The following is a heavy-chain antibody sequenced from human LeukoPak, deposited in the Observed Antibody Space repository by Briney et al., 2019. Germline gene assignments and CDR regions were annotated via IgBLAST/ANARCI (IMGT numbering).Heavy chain of an antibody. J-gene: IGHJ3*02. CDR2: ISSSSSYI. D-gene: IGHD2-15*01. Sequence: GGSLRLSCAASGFTFSSYSMNWVRQAPGEGLEWVSSISSSSSYIYYADSVKGRFTISRDNAKNSLYLQMNSLRAEDTAVYYCARVGDIVVVVAATEAFDIWGQGTMVTVSS. CDR1: GFTFSSYS. CDR3: ARVGDIVVVVAATEAFDI. V-gene: IGHV3-21*01.